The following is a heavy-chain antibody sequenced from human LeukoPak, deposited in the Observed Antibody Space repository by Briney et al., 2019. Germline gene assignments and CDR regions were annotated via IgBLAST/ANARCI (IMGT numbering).Heavy chain of an antibody. Sequence: GGSLRLSCAASGFTFSSYSMNWVRQAPGKGLEWVSSISSSSSYIYYADSVKGRFTISRDNAKNSLYLQMNSLKTEDTAVYYCTTGEVVAATDWFDPWGQGTLVTVSS. CDR2: ISSSSSYI. D-gene: IGHD2-15*01. CDR3: TTGEVVAATDWFDP. J-gene: IGHJ5*02. V-gene: IGHV3-21*03. CDR1: GFTFSSYS.